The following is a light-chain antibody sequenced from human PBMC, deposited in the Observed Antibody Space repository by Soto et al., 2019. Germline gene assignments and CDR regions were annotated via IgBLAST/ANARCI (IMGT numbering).Light chain of an antibody. Sequence: EVVMTQSPASLSVSPGERATLSCRASQNIRNNLAWYQQKPGQSPRLLISGASTREAGIPGRFSGSGSGTEFTLIISSLQSEDFAIYYYQQYNNWPPWTFGQGTKVELK. CDR1: QNIRNN. CDR3: QQYNNWPPWT. J-gene: IGKJ1*01. CDR2: GAS. V-gene: IGKV3-15*01.